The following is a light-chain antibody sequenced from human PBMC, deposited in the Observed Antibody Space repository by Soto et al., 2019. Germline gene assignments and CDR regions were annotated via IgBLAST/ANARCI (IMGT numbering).Light chain of an antibody. CDR2: GAS. CDR3: LQDDTFPWT. J-gene: IGKJ1*01. Sequence: AIQMTQSPSSLSAYVGDRVTITCRASQDVRSYLGWYQQRPGKAPKLLIYGASTLQSGVPSRFSGSGSGTDFTLTISSLQPEDFATYFCLQDDTFPWTFGQGTKVEV. V-gene: IGKV1-6*01. CDR1: QDVRSY.